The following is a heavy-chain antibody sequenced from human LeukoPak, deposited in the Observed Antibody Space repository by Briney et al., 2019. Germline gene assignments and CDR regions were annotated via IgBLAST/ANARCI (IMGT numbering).Heavy chain of an antibody. D-gene: IGHD6-13*01. J-gene: IGHJ4*02. CDR2: IKADGSEK. CDR1: GFTFINYW. V-gene: IGHV3-7*03. Sequence: GGSLRLSCAAFGFTFINYWMSWVRQAPGKGLEWVANIKADGSEKFYVDSVRGRFTISRDNAKNSLYLQMNSLRAEDTAVYYCAGQQLPFDYWGQGTLVTVSS. CDR3: AGQQLPFDY.